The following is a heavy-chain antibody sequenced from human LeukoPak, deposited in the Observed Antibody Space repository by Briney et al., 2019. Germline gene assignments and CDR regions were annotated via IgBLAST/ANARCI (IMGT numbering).Heavy chain of an antibody. CDR3: EATCSSTSCYTGGDY. J-gene: IGHJ4*02. D-gene: IGHD2-2*02. CDR1: GGSISSYY. V-gene: IGHV4-4*07. Sequence: PSETLSLTCTVSGGSISSYYWSWIRQPAGKGLEWIGRIYTSGSTNYNPSLKSRVTISVDTSKNQFSLKLSSVTAADTAVYYCEATCSSTSCYTGGDYWGQGTLVTVSS. CDR2: IYTSGST.